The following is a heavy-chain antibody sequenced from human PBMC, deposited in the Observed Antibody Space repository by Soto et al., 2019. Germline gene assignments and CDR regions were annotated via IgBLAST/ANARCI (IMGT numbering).Heavy chain of an antibody. CDR1: GGSISSYY. CDR3: ARSNCGGDCYHYYYYGMDV. V-gene: IGHV4-59*01. Sequence: SSETMSLTCTVFGGSISSYYWSWIRQPPGKGLEWIGYIYYSGSTNYNPSLKSRVTISVDTSKNQFSLKLSSVTAADTAVYYCARSNCGGDCYHYYYYGMDVWGQGTTVTVSS. D-gene: IGHD2-21*02. J-gene: IGHJ6*02. CDR2: IYYSGST.